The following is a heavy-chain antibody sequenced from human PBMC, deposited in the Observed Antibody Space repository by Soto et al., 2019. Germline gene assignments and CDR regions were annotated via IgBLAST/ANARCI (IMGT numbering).Heavy chain of an antibody. CDR3: ARDSPRITIFGVVDPYWYYGMDV. CDR1: GGSVSSGSYY. Sequence: SETLSLTCTVSGGSVSSGSYYWSWIRQPPGKGLEWIGYIYYSGSTNYNPSLKSRVTISVDTSKNQFSLKLSSVTAADTAVYYCARDSPRITIFGVVDPYWYYGMDVWGQGTTVTVSS. D-gene: IGHD3-3*01. V-gene: IGHV4-61*01. CDR2: IYYSGST. J-gene: IGHJ6*02.